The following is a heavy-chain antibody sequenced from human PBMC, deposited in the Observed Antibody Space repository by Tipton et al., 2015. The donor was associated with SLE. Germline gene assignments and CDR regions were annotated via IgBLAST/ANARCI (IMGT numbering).Heavy chain of an antibody. CDR1: GGTFSSYA. V-gene: IGHV1-69*01. CDR2: IIPIFGTV. D-gene: IGHD3-10*01. Sequence: QVQLVQSGPEVKKPGSSVKVSCKASGGTFSSYAISWVRQAPGQGLEWMGGIIPIFGTVNYAQKFQGRVTITADESTSTSYMELSSLRSEDSAVYYCAREVYYYGSGGYYYYGMDVWGQGTTVTVSS. J-gene: IGHJ6*02. CDR3: AREVYYYGSGGYYYYGMDV.